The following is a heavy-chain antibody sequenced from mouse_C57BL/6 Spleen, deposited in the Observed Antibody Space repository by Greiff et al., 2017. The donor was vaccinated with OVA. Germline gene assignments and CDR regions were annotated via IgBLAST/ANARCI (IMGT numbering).Heavy chain of an antibody. D-gene: IGHD2-1*01. CDR1: GLSLTSYG. CDR3: ARNGNSLREYAMDY. V-gene: IGHV2-2*01. J-gene: IGHJ4*01. CDR2: IWSGGST. Sequence: QVQLKESGPGLVQPSQSLSIICTVSGLSLTSYGVHWVRQSPGKGLEWLGVIWSGGSTDYNAAFISRLSISKDNSKSQVFFKMNSLQADDTAIYYCARNGNSLREYAMDYWGKGTSVTVSS.